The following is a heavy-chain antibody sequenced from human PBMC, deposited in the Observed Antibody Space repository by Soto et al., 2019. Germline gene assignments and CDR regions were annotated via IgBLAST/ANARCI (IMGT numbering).Heavy chain of an antibody. CDR1: GYTFTNYA. D-gene: IGHD5-12*01. V-gene: IGHV1-3*01. CDR2: INAGNGNT. J-gene: IGHJ6*02. CDR3: ARGRGLRKKDYYYYGMDV. Sequence: GASVKVSCKASGYTFTNYAMHWVRQAPGQRLEWMGWINAGNGNTKYSQKFQGRVTITRDTSASTAYMELSSLRSEDTAVYYCARGRGLRKKDYYYYGMDVWGQGTTVTVSS.